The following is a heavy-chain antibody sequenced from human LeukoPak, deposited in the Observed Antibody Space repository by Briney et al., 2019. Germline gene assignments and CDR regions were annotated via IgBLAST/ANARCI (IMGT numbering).Heavy chain of an antibody. V-gene: IGHV3-21*01. CDR2: ISSSSSYI. D-gene: IGHD2-2*01. Sequence: GGSLRLSCAASGITFNSYTMNWVRQAPGKGLEWVSSISSSSSYIYYAASVKGRFTISRDNAKNSLYLQMNRLRAEDTAVYYCAKRDTSRQHYFDYWGQGTLVTVSS. CDR3: AKRDTSRQHYFDY. CDR1: GITFNSYT. J-gene: IGHJ4*02.